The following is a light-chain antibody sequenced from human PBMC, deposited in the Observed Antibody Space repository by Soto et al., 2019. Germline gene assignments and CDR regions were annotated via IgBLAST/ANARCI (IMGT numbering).Light chain of an antibody. V-gene: IGKV3-11*01. CDR3: QQRDNWPRLT. CDR2: DAS. CDR1: QSINTY. Sequence: EIVLTQSPATLSLSPGERATLSCRASQSINTYLAWYQQKPGQAPRLLVYDASNRATGIPARFSGSGSGTDFTLNIRSLEPEEFEVYYCQQRDNWPRLTFGGGTKVEI. J-gene: IGKJ4*01.